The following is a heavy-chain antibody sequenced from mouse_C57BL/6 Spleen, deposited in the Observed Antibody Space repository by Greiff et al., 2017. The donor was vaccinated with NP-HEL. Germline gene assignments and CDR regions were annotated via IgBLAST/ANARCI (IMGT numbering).Heavy chain of an antibody. J-gene: IGHJ4*01. V-gene: IGHV1-42*01. Sequence: VQLKESGPELVKPGASVKISCKASGYSFTGYYMNWVKQSPEKSLEWIGEINPSTGGTTYNQKFKAKATLTVDKSSSTAYMQLKSLTSEDSAVYYCARVPYQGYAMDYWGQGTSVTVSS. CDR2: INPSTGGT. CDR1: GYSFTGYY. CDR3: ARVPYQGYAMDY.